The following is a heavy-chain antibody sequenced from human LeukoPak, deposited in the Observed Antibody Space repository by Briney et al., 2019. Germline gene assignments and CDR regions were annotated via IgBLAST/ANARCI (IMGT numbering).Heavy chain of an antibody. CDR3: ARTGWFEAAFDI. CDR2: IYYSGST. J-gene: IGHJ3*02. D-gene: IGHD2-15*01. Sequence: PSETLSLTCTVSGGSISSSSYYWGWIRQPPGKGLEWIGSIYYSGSTYYNPSLKSRVTISVDTSKNQFSLKLSSVTAADTAVYYCARTGWFEAAFDIWGQGTMVTVSS. V-gene: IGHV4-39*07. CDR1: GGSISSSSYY.